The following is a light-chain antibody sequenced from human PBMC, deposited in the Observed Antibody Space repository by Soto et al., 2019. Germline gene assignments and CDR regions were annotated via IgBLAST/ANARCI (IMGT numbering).Light chain of an antibody. V-gene: IGLV1-44*01. CDR1: TSNIGSHT. CDR2: TNN. Sequence: QSVLTQPPSASGTPGQRVTISCSGSTSNIGSHTVNWYQHVPGTAPKLLITTNNQRPSGVPDRFSGFKSGSSASLVISGLPSEDEADYYCATWDDSLKGVFGTGTKLTVL. J-gene: IGLJ1*01. CDR3: ATWDDSLKGV.